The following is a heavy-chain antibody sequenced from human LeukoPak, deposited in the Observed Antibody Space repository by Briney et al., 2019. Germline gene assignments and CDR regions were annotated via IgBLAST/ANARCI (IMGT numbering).Heavy chain of an antibody. D-gene: IGHD3-10*01. J-gene: IGHJ4*02. CDR1: GFTFSSYW. Sequence: GGSLRLSCAAPGFTFSSYWMSWVRQAPGKGLEWVANIKQDGSEKYYVDSVEGRFTISRDNAKNSLYLQMNSLRAEDTAVYYCARGSGSYYNTLYYFDYWGQGTLVTVSS. CDR2: IKQDGSEK. V-gene: IGHV3-7*01. CDR3: ARGSGSYYNTLYYFDY.